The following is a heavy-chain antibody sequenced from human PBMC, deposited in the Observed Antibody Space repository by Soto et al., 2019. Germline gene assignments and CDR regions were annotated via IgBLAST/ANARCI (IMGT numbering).Heavy chain of an antibody. CDR2: ISYDGSNK. CDR1: GFTFSSYG. D-gene: IGHD5-18*01. V-gene: IGHV3-30*18. J-gene: IGHJ6*02. Sequence: GGSLRLSCAASGFTFSSYGMHWVRQAPGKGLEWVAVISYDGSNKYYADSVKGRFTISRDNSKNTLYLQMNSLRAEDTAVYYCAKDRGIQLWLWNYYGMDVWGQGTTVTVS. CDR3: AKDRGIQLWLWNYYGMDV.